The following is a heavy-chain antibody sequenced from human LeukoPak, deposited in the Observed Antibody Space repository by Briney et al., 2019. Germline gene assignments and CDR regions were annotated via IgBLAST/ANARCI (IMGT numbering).Heavy chain of an antibody. CDR2: ISRSSTTI. Sequence: GGSLRLSCAASGFTFSSYSMNWVRQAPGKGLDWVSYISRSSTTIYYADSVKGRFTISRDNAKNSLYLQMNSLRAEDTVVYYCARDAYSSSRNDYWGQGTLVTVSS. D-gene: IGHD6-13*01. CDR3: ARDAYSSSRNDY. V-gene: IGHV3-48*01. J-gene: IGHJ4*02. CDR1: GFTFSSYS.